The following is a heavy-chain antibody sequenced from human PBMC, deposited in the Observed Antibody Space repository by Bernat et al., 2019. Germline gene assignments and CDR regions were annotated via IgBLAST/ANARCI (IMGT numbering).Heavy chain of an antibody. CDR2: IKQDGSEK. V-gene: IGHV3-7*01. D-gene: IGHD3-22*01. J-gene: IGHJ4*02. CDR1: GFTFSSYW. Sequence: EVQLVESGGGLVQPGGSLRLSCAASGFTFSSYWMSWVRQAPGKGLEWVANIKQDGSEKYYVDSVKGRFTISRDNAKNSLYLQMNSLRAEDTAVYYCAREKLLTNYYDSSGYPGRYFDYWGQGTLVTVSS. CDR3: AREKLLTNYYDSSGYPGRYFDY.